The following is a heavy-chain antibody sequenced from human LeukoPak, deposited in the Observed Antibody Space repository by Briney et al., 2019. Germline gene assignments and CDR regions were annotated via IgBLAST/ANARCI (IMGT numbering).Heavy chain of an antibody. CDR2: IHYSGST. CDR1: GGSISSYY. CDR3: ARHRGSNLNRSFDF. J-gene: IGHJ4*02. Sequence: PSETLSLTCTVSGGSISSYYWSWIRQPPGKGLEWIAYIHYSGSTNYNPSLKSRVTISLDTSKNQFSLKLSSVTAADTAMCYCARHRGSNLNRSFDFWGQGALVTVSS. V-gene: IGHV4-59*08. D-gene: IGHD1-14*01.